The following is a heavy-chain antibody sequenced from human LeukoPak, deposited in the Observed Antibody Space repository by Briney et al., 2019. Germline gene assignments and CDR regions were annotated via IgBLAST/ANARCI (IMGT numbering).Heavy chain of an antibody. Sequence: ASVKVSCKASGYSFAGYYMHWVRQAPGQGLEWMGWINPNSGGTNYAQKFQGRVTMTRDTSISTAYMELSRLRSDDTAVYYCARDLHGDYLPDFDYWGQGTLVTVSS. V-gene: IGHV1-2*02. J-gene: IGHJ4*02. CDR1: GYSFAGYY. D-gene: IGHD4-17*01. CDR2: INPNSGGT. CDR3: ARDLHGDYLPDFDY.